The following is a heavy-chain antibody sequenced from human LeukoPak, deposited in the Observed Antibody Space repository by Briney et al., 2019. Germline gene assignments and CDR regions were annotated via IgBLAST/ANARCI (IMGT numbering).Heavy chain of an antibody. Sequence: PSETLSLTCTVSGGSISSSSYYWGWIPQPPGKGLEWIGSIYYSGSTYYNPSLKSRVTISVDTSKNQFSLKLSSVTAADTAVYYCARESYYYDSSGYSNAFDIWGQGTMVTVSS. D-gene: IGHD3-22*01. J-gene: IGHJ3*02. V-gene: IGHV4-39*07. CDR3: ARESYYYDSSGYSNAFDI. CDR1: GGSISSSSYY. CDR2: IYYSGST.